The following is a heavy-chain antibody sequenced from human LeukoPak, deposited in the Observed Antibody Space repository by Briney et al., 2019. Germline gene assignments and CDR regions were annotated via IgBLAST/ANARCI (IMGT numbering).Heavy chain of an antibody. CDR1: GFTLSTNA. D-gene: IGHD3-3*01. CDR2: ISGSGAST. J-gene: IGHJ5*02. CDR3: LGDFWSGSKWFDP. V-gene: IGHV3-23*01. Sequence: GGSLRLSCLTSGFTLSTNAMSWVRQAPGKGLEWISGISGSGASTYYADSVKGRFTISRDDSRNTLYLQMNSLRGDDTAVYYCLGDFWSGSKWFDPWGQGTLVTVSS.